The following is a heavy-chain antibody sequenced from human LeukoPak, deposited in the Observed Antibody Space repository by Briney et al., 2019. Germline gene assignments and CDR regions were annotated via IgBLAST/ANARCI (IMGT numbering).Heavy chain of an antibody. V-gene: IGHV4-34*01. CDR1: GGSFSGYY. J-gene: IGHJ3*01. CDR2: INHSGST. CDR3: ARETEKQWQY. D-gene: IGHD6-19*01. Sequence: SETLSLTCAVYGGSFSGYYWSWIRQPPGKGLEWIGEINHSGSTNYNPSLKSRVTISVDTSKNQFSLKLSSVTAADTAVYYCARETEKQWQYWGQGTMATVSS.